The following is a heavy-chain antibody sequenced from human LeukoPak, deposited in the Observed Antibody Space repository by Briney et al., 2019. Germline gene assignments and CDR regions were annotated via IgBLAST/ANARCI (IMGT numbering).Heavy chain of an antibody. V-gene: IGHV3-7*01. CDR1: GFTFSSYW. J-gene: IGHJ3*02. CDR2: IKQDGSEK. CDR3: ARDPNDVLRFLEWFKAFDI. Sequence: GGSLRLSCAASGFTFSSYWMSWVRQAPGKGLEWVANIKQDGSEKYYVDSVKGRFTISRDNAKNSLYLQMNSLRAEDTAVYYCARDPNDVLRFLEWFKAFDIWGQGTMVTVSS. D-gene: IGHD3-3*01.